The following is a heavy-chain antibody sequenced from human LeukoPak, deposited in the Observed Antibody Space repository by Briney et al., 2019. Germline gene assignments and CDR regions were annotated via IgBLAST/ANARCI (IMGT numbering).Heavy chain of an antibody. D-gene: IGHD2-2*01. J-gene: IGHJ5*02. CDR3: ARAGGSGGYCSSTSCYGNNWFDP. V-gene: IGHV3-33*01. Sequence: PGGSLRLSCAASGFTFSSYGMHWVRQAPGKGLEWVAVIWYDGSNKYYADSVKGRFTISRDNSKNTLYLQMNSLRAEDTAVYYCARAGGSGGYCSSTSCYGNNWFDPWGQGTLVTVSS. CDR2: IWYDGSNK. CDR1: GFTFSSYG.